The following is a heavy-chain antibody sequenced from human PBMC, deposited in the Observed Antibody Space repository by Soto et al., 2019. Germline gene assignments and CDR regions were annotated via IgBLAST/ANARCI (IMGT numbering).Heavy chain of an antibody. CDR1: GFTFSSYS. CDR3: ASSGYGDLRSYWYFDL. J-gene: IGHJ2*01. Sequence: EVQLVESGGGLVKPGGSLRLSCAASGFTFSSYSMNWVRQAPGKGLEWVSSISSSSSYIYYADSVKGRFTISRDNAKNSLYLQMNSLRAGDTAVYYCASSGYGDLRSYWYFDLWGRGTLVTVSS. CDR2: ISSSSSYI. D-gene: IGHD4-17*01. V-gene: IGHV3-21*01.